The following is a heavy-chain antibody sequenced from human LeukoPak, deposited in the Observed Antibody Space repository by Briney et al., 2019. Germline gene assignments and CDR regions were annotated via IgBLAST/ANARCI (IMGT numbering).Heavy chain of an antibody. CDR1: RFTVATNH. CDR3: ARASRWLAFDT. J-gene: IGHJ4*02. D-gene: IGHD6-19*01. CDR2: IYNGDDT. V-gene: IGHV3-66*01. Sequence: PGGSLRLSCAASRFTVATNHMNWVRQAPGKGLEWVSVIYNGDDTAYADSVKGRFTVSRDNSKNTLYLQMHSLRAEDTAVYFCARASRWLAFDTWGQGTLVTVSS.